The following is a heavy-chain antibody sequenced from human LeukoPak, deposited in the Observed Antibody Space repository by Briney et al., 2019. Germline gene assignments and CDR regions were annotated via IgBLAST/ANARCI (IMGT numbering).Heavy chain of an antibody. Sequence: GSLRLSCAASGFTFSSYSMNWIRQPPGKGLEWIGYIYYSGSTNYNPSLKSRVTISVDTSKNQFSLTLSSVTAADTAVYYCARFPAFDIWGQGTMVTVSS. V-gene: IGHV4-59*12. CDR1: GFTFSSYS. J-gene: IGHJ3*02. CDR3: ARFPAFDI. CDR2: IYYSGST.